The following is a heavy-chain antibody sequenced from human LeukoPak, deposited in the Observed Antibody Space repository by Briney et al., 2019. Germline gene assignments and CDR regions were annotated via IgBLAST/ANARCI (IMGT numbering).Heavy chain of an antibody. CDR1: GFTFSSYE. Sequence: PGGSLRLSCAASGFTFSSYEMNWVRQAPGKGLEWVSYISSSGSTIYYADSVKGRFTISRDNAKNSPYLQMNSLRAEDTAVYYCARDPPYYYDSSGYFDYWGQGALVTVSS. J-gene: IGHJ4*02. V-gene: IGHV3-48*03. CDR2: ISSSGSTI. D-gene: IGHD3-22*01. CDR3: ARDPPYYYDSSGYFDY.